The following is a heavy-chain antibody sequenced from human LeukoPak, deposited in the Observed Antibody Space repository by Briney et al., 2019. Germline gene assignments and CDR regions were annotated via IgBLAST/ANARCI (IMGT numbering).Heavy chain of an antibody. CDR3: ARTESYDFWSGYYSSYFDY. J-gene: IGHJ4*02. V-gene: IGHV1-46*01. CDR1: GYTFTSYY. CDR2: INPSGGST. D-gene: IGHD3-3*01. Sequence: GASVKVSCKASGYTFTSYYMHWVRQAPGQGLEWMGIINPSGGSTSYAQKFQGRVTMTRDTSTSTVYMELSSLRSEDTAVYYCARTESYDFWSGYYSSYFDYWGQGTLVTVSS.